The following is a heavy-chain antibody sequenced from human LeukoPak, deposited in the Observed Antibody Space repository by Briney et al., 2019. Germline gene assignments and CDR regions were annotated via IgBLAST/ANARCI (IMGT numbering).Heavy chain of an antibody. CDR3: AKDVAVAGTGAFDI. D-gene: IGHD6-19*01. CDR2: IRYDGSNK. J-gene: IGHJ3*02. V-gene: IGHV3-30*02. CDR1: GFTFSSYG. Sequence: GGSLRLSCAASGFTFSSYGMHWVRQAPGKGLEWVAFIRYDGSNKYYADSVKGRFTISRDNAKNSQYLQMNSLRAEDMALYYCAKDVAVAGTGAFDIWGQGTMVTVSS.